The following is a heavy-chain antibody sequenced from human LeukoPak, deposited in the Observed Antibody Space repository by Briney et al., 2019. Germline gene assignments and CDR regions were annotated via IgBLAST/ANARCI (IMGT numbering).Heavy chain of an antibody. CDR2: IYTTGKT. CDR1: SGSINSYY. J-gene: IGHJ4*02. Sequence: SETLSLTCTVSSGSINSYYWGWVRQPPGRGLEGIGRIYTTGKTDYNPSLKRRLTMSVDTSKRQFSLNLTSVTAADTAIYFCARHGYTASHYFLDFWSQGTLVTVSS. D-gene: IGHD3-16*01. CDR3: ARHGYTASHYFLDF. V-gene: IGHV4-4*07.